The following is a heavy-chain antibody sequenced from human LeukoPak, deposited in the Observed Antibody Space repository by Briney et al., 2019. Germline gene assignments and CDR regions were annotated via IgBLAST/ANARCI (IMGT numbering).Heavy chain of an antibody. CDR1: GFTFSIYS. D-gene: IGHD6-19*01. CDR3: ARDAAGEACDY. V-gene: IGHV3-48*01. CDR2: ISSSSSTI. J-gene: IGHJ4*02. Sequence: GGSLRLSCAASGFTFSIYSMNWVRQAPGKGLEWVSYISSSSSTIYYADSVKGRFTISRDNAKNSLYLQMNSLRAEDTAVYYCARDAAGEACDYWGQGTLVTVSS.